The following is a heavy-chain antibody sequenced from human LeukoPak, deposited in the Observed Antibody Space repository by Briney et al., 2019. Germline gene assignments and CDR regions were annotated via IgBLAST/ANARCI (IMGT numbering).Heavy chain of an antibody. J-gene: IGHJ4*02. D-gene: IGHD6-13*01. CDR3: ARGDSTSWTNY. CDR1: GGSISRYY. CDR2: ISYSGST. V-gene: IGHV4-59*01. Sequence: PSETLSLTCTVSGGSISRYYWTWIRQPPGKGLEWIGSISYSGSTTYKPSLKSRVTISIDTSKTQFSLKVSSVTAADMAIYYCARGDSTSWTNYWGQGTLVTVSS.